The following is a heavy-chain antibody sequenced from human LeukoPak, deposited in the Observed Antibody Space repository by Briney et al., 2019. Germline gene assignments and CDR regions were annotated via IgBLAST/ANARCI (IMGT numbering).Heavy chain of an antibody. Sequence: PSEILSLTCTVSGDSISTFYWSWIRQPAEKGLEWIGRINFSGSTNYNPSLKSRVTMSVDTSKNQFSLKLSSVTAADTAVYYCARLPAGATERGMDVWGQGTTVTVSS. CDR3: ARLPAGATERGMDV. CDR1: GDSISTFY. V-gene: IGHV4-4*07. D-gene: IGHD5-24*01. CDR2: INFSGST. J-gene: IGHJ6*02.